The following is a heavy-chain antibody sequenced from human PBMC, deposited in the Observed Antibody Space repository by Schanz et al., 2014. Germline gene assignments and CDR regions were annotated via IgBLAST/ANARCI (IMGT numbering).Heavy chain of an antibody. CDR3: ARHGPLAGIPLDY. CDR2: VFYTGTT. Sequence: QLQLQESGPELVKPSETLSLICSVSGGSINSNSYYWGWIRQPPGKGLEWIGNVFYTGTTYTNPPLRSRLPLSVDPSKNQSSLKLTSVTAADTAVYFCARHGPLAGIPLDYWGRGTLVTVSS. V-gene: IGHV4-39*01. D-gene: IGHD6-19*01. J-gene: IGHJ4*02. CDR1: GGSINSNSYY.